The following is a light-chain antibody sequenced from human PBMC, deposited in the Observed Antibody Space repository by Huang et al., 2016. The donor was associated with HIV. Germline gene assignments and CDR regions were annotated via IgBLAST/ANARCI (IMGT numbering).Light chain of an antibody. CDR1: QSVGSY. CDR2: DAS. J-gene: IGKJ1*01. Sequence: DIVLTQSPATLSLSPGERATLSCRAGQSVGSYLAWYQQTPGQAPRLLVSDASHRATGIPDRFSGSGSGTDFTLTISSLEPEDFAVYYCHQHSSWPGTFGQGTRVEIK. CDR3: HQHSSWPGT. V-gene: IGKV3-11*01.